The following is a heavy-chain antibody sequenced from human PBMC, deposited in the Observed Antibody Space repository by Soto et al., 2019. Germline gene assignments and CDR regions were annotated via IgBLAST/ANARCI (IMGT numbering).Heavy chain of an antibody. Sequence: GGSLRLSCAASGFTFSDRYMDWVRKAPGKGLEWVGRTRNKANSYTTEYAASVKGRFTISRDDSMNSLYLQMNSLKTEDTAVYYCAISRSGYSAYFDYWGQGTLVTVSS. CDR2: TRNKANSYTT. D-gene: IGHD5-12*01. V-gene: IGHV3-72*01. CDR3: AISRSGYSAYFDY. J-gene: IGHJ4*02. CDR1: GFTFSDRY.